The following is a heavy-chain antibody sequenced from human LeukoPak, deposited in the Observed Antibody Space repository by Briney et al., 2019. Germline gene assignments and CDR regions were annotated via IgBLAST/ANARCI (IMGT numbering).Heavy chain of an antibody. J-gene: IGHJ4*02. Sequence: GGPLRLSCAASGFTFSSYAMSWVRQAPGKGLEWVSGISGSGGSTHYADSVKGRFTISRDNSKNTLYLQMNSLRAEDTAVYYCAKVASYYYDSSAYYDHWGQGTLVTVSS. V-gene: IGHV3-23*01. D-gene: IGHD3-22*01. CDR1: GFTFSSYA. CDR3: AKVASYYYDSSAYYDH. CDR2: ISGSGGST.